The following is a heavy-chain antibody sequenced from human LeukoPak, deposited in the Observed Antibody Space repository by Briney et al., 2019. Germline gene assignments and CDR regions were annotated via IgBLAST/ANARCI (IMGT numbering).Heavy chain of an antibody. J-gene: IGHJ4*02. CDR1: GITLSNYG. CDR3: AKRGVVIRVILVGFHKEAYYFDS. Sequence: GGSLRLSCAVSGITLSNYGMSWVRQAPGKGLGWVAGISESRGRTNYADSVKGRFTISRDNPKNTLYLQMNSLRAEDTAVYFCAKRGVVIRVILVGFHKEAYYFDSWGQGALVTVSS. D-gene: IGHD3-22*01. V-gene: IGHV3-23*01. CDR2: ISESRGRT.